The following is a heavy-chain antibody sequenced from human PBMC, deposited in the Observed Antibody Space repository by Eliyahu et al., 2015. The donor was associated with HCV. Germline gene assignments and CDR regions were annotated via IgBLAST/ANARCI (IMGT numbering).Heavy chain of an antibody. Sequence: EVQLLESGGGLVQPGGSLRLSCAVFGFTFNNYALNWVRQAPGKGLEWVSVISGSGDSTYYADSVRGRFTISRDNSKDTLYLQMNSLRAEDTALYYCALLYPDAAVAPPKDYFDFWGQGTLVIVSS. CDR1: GFTFNNYA. CDR2: ISGSGDST. CDR3: ALLYPDAAVAPPKDYFDF. J-gene: IGHJ4*02. D-gene: IGHD5-18*01. V-gene: IGHV3-23*01.